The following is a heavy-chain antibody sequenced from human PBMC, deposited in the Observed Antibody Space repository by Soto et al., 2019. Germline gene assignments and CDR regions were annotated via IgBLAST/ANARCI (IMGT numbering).Heavy chain of an antibody. Sequence: PGGSLRLSCAASGFTFSSYAMSWVRQAPGKGPEWVSAISGSGSSTYYADSVKGRFTISRDNAKNTLYLQMNSLRAEDTAVYYCATVMKPRRDIVVVVANPFDYWGQGTLVTVSS. D-gene: IGHD2-15*01. CDR3: ATVMKPRRDIVVVVANPFDY. CDR1: GFTFSSYA. V-gene: IGHV3-23*01. J-gene: IGHJ4*02. CDR2: ISGSGSST.